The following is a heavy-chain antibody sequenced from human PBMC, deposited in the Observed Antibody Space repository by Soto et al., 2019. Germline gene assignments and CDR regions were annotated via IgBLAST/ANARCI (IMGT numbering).Heavy chain of an antibody. D-gene: IGHD1-20*01. CDR1: GFTITSSA. CDR2: TGISGRTT. Sequence: EVQLLDSGGGLVQPGESLRLSCAASGFTITSSAMSWVRQAPGKGLEWVSTTGISGRTTYYVDSVKGRFTVSRDDSKNTLDLQMSSLRAEDTAVYYCATVHNTSRSFDYWGQGTPVTVSS. CDR3: ATVHNTSRSFDY. V-gene: IGHV3-23*01. J-gene: IGHJ4*02.